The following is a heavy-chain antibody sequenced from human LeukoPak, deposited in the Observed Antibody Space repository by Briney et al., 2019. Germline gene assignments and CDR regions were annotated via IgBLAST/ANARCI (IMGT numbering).Heavy chain of an antibody. D-gene: IGHD1-14*01. V-gene: IGHV3-30*02. CDR3: ASTGAAILPDFDY. J-gene: IGHJ4*02. CDR1: GFTFSSYG. CDR2: IRYDGSNK. Sequence: PGGSLRLSCAASGFTFSSYGMHWVRQAPGKGLEWVAFIRYDGSNKYYADSVKGRFTISRDNSKNTLYLQMNSLRAEDTAVYYCASTGAAILPDFDYWGQGTLVTVSS.